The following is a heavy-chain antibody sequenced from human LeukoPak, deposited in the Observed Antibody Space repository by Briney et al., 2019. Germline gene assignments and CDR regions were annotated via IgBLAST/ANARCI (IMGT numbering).Heavy chain of an antibody. Sequence: GGSLRLSCAASGFTFSTYAMSWVRQAPGKGLEWVSGISGSVASTYCADSVKGRFTISRDNSKNTLYLQMDNLRAEDTAVYYCAKDKVASRPCYFDYWGQGTLVTVSS. CDR3: AKDKVASRPCYFDY. J-gene: IGHJ4*02. D-gene: IGHD2-15*01. CDR1: GFTFSTYA. V-gene: IGHV3-23*01. CDR2: ISGSVAST.